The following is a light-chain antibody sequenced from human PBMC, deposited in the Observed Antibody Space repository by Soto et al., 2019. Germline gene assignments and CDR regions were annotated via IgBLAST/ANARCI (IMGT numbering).Light chain of an antibody. J-gene: IGKJ4*01. Sequence: DIQMTQSPSPLSASVGDRVTITCRASQSISSWLAWYQQKPGKAPKVLIYKASNLESGVPSRFSGSGSGTQFTLPISSLQPDDFATYYCQQYHSYSLTFGGGTKVESK. V-gene: IGKV1-5*03. CDR1: QSISSW. CDR3: QQYHSYSLT. CDR2: KAS.